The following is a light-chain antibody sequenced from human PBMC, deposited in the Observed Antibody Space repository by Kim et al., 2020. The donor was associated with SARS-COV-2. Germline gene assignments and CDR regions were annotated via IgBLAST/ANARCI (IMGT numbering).Light chain of an antibody. CDR2: ATS. V-gene: IGKV3-20*01. CDR1: QSISYNY. J-gene: IGKJ2*01. Sequence: SPGERATLSCRDSQSISYNYLAWYQQNPGQAPRLLIHATSARAPGIPDRFSGSGSGTDFTLTISRLEPDDFVLYYCQYYGGSPLYTFGQGTKLEI. CDR3: QYYGGSPLYT.